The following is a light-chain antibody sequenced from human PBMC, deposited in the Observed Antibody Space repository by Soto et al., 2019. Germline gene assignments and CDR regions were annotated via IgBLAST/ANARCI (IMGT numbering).Light chain of an antibody. Sequence: QSALTQPASVSGSPGQSITISCTGTSSDVGASKYVSWYQQLPGKAPKLIIYEVSYRPSGVSYRFSGSKSGNTASLTVSGLQAEDEADYFCSSYRSSGTLYVFGTGTKVTVL. J-gene: IGLJ1*01. CDR1: SSDVGASKY. CDR2: EVS. V-gene: IGLV2-14*01. CDR3: SSYRSSGTLYV.